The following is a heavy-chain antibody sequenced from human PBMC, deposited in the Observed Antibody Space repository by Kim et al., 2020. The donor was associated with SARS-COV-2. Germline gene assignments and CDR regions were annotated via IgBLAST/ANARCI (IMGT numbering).Heavy chain of an antibody. V-gene: IGHV3-30*04. CDR2: ISYDGSNK. J-gene: IGHJ4*02. CDR3: ARDDY. Sequence: GGSLRLSCAASGFTFSSYAMHWVRQAPGKGLEWVAVISYDGSNKYYADSVKGRFTISRDNSKNTLYLQMNSLRAEDTAVYYCARDDYWGQGTLVTVSS. CDR1: GFTFSSYA.